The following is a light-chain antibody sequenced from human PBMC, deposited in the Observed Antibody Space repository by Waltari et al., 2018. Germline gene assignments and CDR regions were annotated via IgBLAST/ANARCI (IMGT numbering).Light chain of an antibody. V-gene: IGLV1-51*02. CDR1: SSNIGNNY. CDR2: ENN. CDR3: GTWDSSLSDVV. J-gene: IGLJ2*01. Sequence: QSVLTQPPSVSAAPGQKVTISCSGSSSNIGNNYVSWYQQLPGTAPKLLIYENNKRPSGSPDRFSGSKSGTSATLGITGLQTGDEADYYCGTWDSSLSDVVFGGGTKLTVL.